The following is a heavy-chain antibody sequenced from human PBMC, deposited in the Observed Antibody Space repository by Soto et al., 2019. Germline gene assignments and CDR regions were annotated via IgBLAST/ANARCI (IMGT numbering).Heavy chain of an antibody. J-gene: IGHJ4*02. CDR3: AKGWDRMTTVTPVDY. CDR1: GFTFSSYA. Sequence: EVQLLESGGGLVQPGGSLRLSCAASGFTFSSYAMSWVRQAPGKGLEWVSALSGSGGSTYYADSVKGRFTISRDNSKNTLYLQMNSLRAEDTAVYYCAKGWDRMTTVTPVDYWGQGTLVTVSS. V-gene: IGHV3-23*01. CDR2: LSGSGGST. D-gene: IGHD4-17*01.